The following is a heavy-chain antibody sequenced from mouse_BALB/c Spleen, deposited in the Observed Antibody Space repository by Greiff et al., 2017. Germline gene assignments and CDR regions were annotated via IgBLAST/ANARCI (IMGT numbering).Heavy chain of an antibody. CDR3: ARKYGNYVALDY. D-gene: IGHD2-10*02. J-gene: IGHJ2*01. CDR1: GYTFTNYW. CDR2: IYPGGGYT. Sequence: VKLQESGAELVRPGTSVKISCKASGYTFTNYWLGWVKQRPGHGLEWIGDIYPGGGYTNYNEKFKGKATLTADTSSSTAYMQLSSLTSEDSAVYFCARKYGNYVALDYWGQGTTLTVSS. V-gene: IGHV1-63*02.